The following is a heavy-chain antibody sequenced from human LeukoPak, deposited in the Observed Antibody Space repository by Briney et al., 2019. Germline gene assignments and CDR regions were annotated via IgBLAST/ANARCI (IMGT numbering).Heavy chain of an antibody. CDR1: GFTFSSYP. V-gene: IGHV3-23*01. J-gene: IGHJ4*02. CDR2: ISNGGGTA. Sequence: GGSLRLSCAGSGFTFSSYPMSWVRQAPGKGLQWVSAISNGGGTAYYADSVKGRFTISRDNSKSKLYLQMDSLRAEDTAIYYCAARPRMPPRFDFWGLGTLVAVSS. D-gene: IGHD2-2*01. CDR3: AARPRMPPRFDF.